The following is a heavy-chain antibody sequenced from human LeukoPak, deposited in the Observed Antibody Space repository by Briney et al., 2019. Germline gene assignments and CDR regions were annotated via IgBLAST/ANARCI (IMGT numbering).Heavy chain of an antibody. V-gene: IGHV3-48*03. J-gene: IGHJ4*02. D-gene: IGHD3-22*01. Sequence: GGSLRLSCAASGFTFSSYEMNWVRQAPGKGLEWVSYISSSGSAIYYADSVKGRFTISRDNAKNSLYLQMNSLRAEDTAVYYCARISYYDLSWGQGTLVTVSS. CDR3: ARISYYDLS. CDR1: GFTFSSYE. CDR2: ISSSGSAI.